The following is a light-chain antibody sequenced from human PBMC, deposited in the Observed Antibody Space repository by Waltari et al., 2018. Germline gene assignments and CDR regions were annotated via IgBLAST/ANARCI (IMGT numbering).Light chain of an antibody. Sequence: EIVMTQSPATLSVSPGERATLSGRASQRISTNLAWYQQKPGQAPRLLIYGASTRATGFPARFSGSGFGTEVTLTISSLRSEDFAVYYCQHYHNWPPITFGQGTRLEIK. CDR2: GAS. CDR3: QHYHNWPPIT. CDR1: QRISTN. V-gene: IGKV3-15*01. J-gene: IGKJ5*01.